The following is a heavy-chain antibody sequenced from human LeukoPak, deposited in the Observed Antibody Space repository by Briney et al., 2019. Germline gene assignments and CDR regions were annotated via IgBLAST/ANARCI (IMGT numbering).Heavy chain of an antibody. Sequence: SGGSLRLSCAASGFTFSRYNMNWVRQAPGKGLEWVSSISSSSGYIYYADSVKGRFTISRDNAKNSLYLHMNSLRAEDTAAYYCARDTGTADSSGYYPDAFETWGQGTMVTVSS. J-gene: IGHJ3*02. CDR1: GFTFSRYN. V-gene: IGHV3-21*01. D-gene: IGHD3-22*01. CDR2: ISSSSGYI. CDR3: ARDTGTADSSGYYPDAFET.